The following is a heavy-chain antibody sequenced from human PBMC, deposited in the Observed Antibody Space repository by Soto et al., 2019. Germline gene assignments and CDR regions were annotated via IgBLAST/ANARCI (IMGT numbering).Heavy chain of an antibody. CDR1: GYTFSSYA. J-gene: IGHJ6*02. V-gene: IGHV1-69*13. CDR3: ARERVGDIVLRGYARRSNGMDV. D-gene: IGHD2-8*01. Sequence: SVKVSCKASGYTFSSYAISWVRQATGQGLEWMGGIIPIFGTANDAQKFQGRVTITADESTSTAYMELSSLRSEYTAVYYCARERVGDIVLRGYARRSNGMDVWGQGPTVTVSS. CDR2: IIPIFGTA.